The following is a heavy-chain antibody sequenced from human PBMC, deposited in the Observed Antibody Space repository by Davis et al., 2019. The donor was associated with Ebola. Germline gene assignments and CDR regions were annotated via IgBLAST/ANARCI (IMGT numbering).Heavy chain of an antibody. J-gene: IGHJ4*02. D-gene: IGHD3-22*01. CDR3: ARTIRGYPYSSAYYVDF. CDR2: KYYSGST. V-gene: IGHV4-30-4*01. CDR1: GGSISSNDYY. Sequence: SETLSLTCSVSGGSISSNDYYWTWIRQTPGKGLEWIGFKYYSGSTYYNPSLKSRVTMSIDTSTKQFSLKMDSVTAADTAVYYCARTIRGYPYSSAYYVDFWGQGTLVTVPS.